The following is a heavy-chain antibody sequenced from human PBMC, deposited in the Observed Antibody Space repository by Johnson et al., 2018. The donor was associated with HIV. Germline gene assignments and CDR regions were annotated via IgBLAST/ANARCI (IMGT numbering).Heavy chain of an antibody. CDR1: GFTFSSYA. D-gene: IGHD3-3*01. CDR3: AKDSTYYDSGGAFDI. J-gene: IGHJ3*02. Sequence: QVQLVESGGGVVQPGRSLRLSCAASGFTFSSYAMHWVRQAPGKGLEWVAVISYDGNNKYYADSVKGRFTISRDNSKNTLYLQMNSLRAEDTAVYYCAKDSTYYDSGGAFDIWGQGTMVTVSS. V-gene: IGHV3-30-3*01. CDR2: ISYDGNNK.